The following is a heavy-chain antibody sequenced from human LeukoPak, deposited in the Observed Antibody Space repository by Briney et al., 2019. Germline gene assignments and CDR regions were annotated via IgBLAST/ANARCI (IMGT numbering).Heavy chain of an antibody. J-gene: IGHJ4*02. D-gene: IGHD3-10*01. V-gene: IGHV3-23*01. Sequence: PGGSLRLSCAASGFTFSSYAMSWVRQAPGKGLEWVSAISGSGGSTYYADSVKGRFTISRDNSKNTLYLQMNSLRAEDTAVYYCAKVISEGLWFGNDYWGQGTLVTASS. CDR2: ISGSGGST. CDR1: GFTFSSYA. CDR3: AKVISEGLWFGNDY.